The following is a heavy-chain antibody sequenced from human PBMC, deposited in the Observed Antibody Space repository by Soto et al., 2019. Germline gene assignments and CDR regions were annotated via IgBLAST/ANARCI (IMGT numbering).Heavy chain of an antibody. J-gene: IGHJ4*02. V-gene: IGHV3-23*01. Sequence: EVQLLESGGGLVQPGGSLRLTCAASGFTFSSYAMSWVRQAPGQGLEWVSGISGSGGSTYYADSVKGRFTIARDNSKNTLYVQMNSLRAEDTAVYYCAKYSIAVAEGSSGAFDYWGQGTLVTVSS. CDR2: ISGSGGST. CDR3: AKYSIAVAEGSSGAFDY. D-gene: IGHD6-19*01. CDR1: GFTFSSYA.